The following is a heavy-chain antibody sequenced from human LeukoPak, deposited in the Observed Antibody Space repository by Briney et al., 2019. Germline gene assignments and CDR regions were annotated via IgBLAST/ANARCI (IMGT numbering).Heavy chain of an antibody. Sequence: ASVKVSCKASGYTFTDHYLHWVRQAPGQGLECMGWINPDSGGTKYAQKFQGRVIMTRDTSIGTLYMELSSLRSDDTAVYYCARVMGTRGFAYWGQGTLVTVSS. CDR3: ARVMGTRGFAY. CDR1: GYTFTDHY. CDR2: INPDSGGT. V-gene: IGHV1-2*02. D-gene: IGHD5-12*01. J-gene: IGHJ4*02.